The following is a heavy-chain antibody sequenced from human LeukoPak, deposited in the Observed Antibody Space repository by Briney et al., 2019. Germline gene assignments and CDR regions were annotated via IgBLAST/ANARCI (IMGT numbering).Heavy chain of an antibody. V-gene: IGHV1-8*02. J-gene: IGHJ5*02. CDR2: MNPNSGNT. D-gene: IGHD2-2*02. Sequence: GASVKVSCKASGYTFTGYYMHWVRQATGQGLEWMGWMNPNSGNTGYAQKFQGRVTMTRNTSISTAYIELSSLRSEDTAVYYCARMARYCSSTSCYKTPTRWFDPWGQGTLVTVSS. CDR1: GYTFTGYY. CDR3: ARMARYCSSTSCYKTPTRWFDP.